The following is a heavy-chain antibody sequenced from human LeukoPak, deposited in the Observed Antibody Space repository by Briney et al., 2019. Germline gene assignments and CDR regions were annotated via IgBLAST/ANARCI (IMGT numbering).Heavy chain of an antibody. Sequence: KASETLSLTCAVYGASFSGYYWGWIRQPPGKGLEWDGEINHSGSTNYNPSLKSRVTISVDTSKNQFSLKLISVTAADTAVYYCARGRRYWVVAAAGWFDRWGQGTLVSVAS. CDR1: GASFSGYY. V-gene: IGHV4-34*01. D-gene: IGHD2-15*01. J-gene: IGHJ5*02. CDR3: ARGRRYWVVAAAGWFDR. CDR2: INHSGST.